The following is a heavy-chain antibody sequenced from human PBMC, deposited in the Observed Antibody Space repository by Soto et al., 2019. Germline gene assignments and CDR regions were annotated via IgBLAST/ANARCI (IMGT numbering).Heavy chain of an antibody. V-gene: IGHV3-23*01. CDR2: ISSGGDTT. D-gene: IGHD4-17*01. Sequence: HPGGSLRLSCAASGFIFSTYAMNWVRQAPGKGLEWVSAISSGGDTTYYAESVRGRFTISRDNSINTLYLQMSRLRTEDTAVYYCAHPRGYGVFDAVDIWGQGTVVTVSS. CDR3: AHPRGYGVFDAVDI. CDR1: GFIFSTYA. J-gene: IGHJ3*02.